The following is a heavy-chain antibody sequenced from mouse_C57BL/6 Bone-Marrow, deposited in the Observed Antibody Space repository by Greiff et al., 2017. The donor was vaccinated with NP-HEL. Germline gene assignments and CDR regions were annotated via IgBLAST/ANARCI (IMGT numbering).Heavy chain of an antibody. D-gene: IGHD4-1*01. Sequence: DVMLVESGGGLVQPKGSLKLSCAASGFSFNTYAMNWVRQAPGKGLEWVARIRSKSNNYATYYADSVKDRFTISRDDSESMLYLQMNNLKTEDTTMYYCVRHDGGTPDYWGQGTTLTVSS. CDR1: GFSFNTYA. CDR2: IRSKSNNYAT. V-gene: IGHV10-1*01. CDR3: VRHDGGTPDY. J-gene: IGHJ2*01.